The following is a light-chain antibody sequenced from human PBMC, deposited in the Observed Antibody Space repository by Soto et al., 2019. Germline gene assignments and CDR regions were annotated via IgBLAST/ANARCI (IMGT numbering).Light chain of an antibody. V-gene: IGKV1-5*01. Sequence: DIQMTQSPSTLSASAGDRVTITCRASQSITIWLAWYQQKPGKAPKLLIYDASTLESRFPSRFSGSGSGTEFTLTISSLQPDDFATYYCQQFHSFPITFGQGTRLEIK. CDR1: QSITIW. CDR3: QQFHSFPIT. CDR2: DAS. J-gene: IGKJ5*01.